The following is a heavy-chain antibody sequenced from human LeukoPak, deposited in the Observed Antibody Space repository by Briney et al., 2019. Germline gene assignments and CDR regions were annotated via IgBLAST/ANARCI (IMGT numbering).Heavy chain of an antibody. CDR1: GGSISSNGHY. V-gene: IGHV4-39*01. J-gene: IGHJ4*02. CDR2: IHYSGST. D-gene: IGHD2-21*01. Sequence: ESSETLSLTCTVSGGSISSNGHYWAWIRQPPGKGLEWIGSIHYSGSTFYSPSLKSRVTISVDTSKNQFSLILTSVTASDTAVYYCAREEASVGDYWGQGILVTVSS. CDR3: AREEASVGDY.